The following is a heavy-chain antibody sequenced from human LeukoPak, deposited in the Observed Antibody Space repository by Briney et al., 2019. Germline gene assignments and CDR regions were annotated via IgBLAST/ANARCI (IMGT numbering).Heavy chain of an antibody. Sequence: PSETLPLTCTVSGGSISSYYWSWIRQPPGKGLEWIGYIYYSGSTNYNPPLKSRVTISVDTSKNQFSLKLSSVTAADTAVYYCARPGRNLYDSDWYFDLWGRGTLVTVSS. CDR1: GGSISSYY. J-gene: IGHJ2*01. CDR3: ARPGRNLYDSDWYFDL. V-gene: IGHV4-59*01. D-gene: IGHD5/OR15-5a*01. CDR2: IYYSGST.